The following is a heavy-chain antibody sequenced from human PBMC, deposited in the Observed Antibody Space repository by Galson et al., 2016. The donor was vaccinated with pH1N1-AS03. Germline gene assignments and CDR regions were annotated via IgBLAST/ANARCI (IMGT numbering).Heavy chain of an antibody. Sequence: QSGAEVKKPGESLKISCQASGYIFSSYWIGWVHQRPGKGLEWMGIIWPADSDTKYSPSFQGQVTISVDPSLNTAYLQWSSLEASDTAMYFCARQTDCSGGSCFLYYDAFDMWGQGTLVTVSS. CDR1: GYIFSSYW. J-gene: IGHJ3*02. CDR2: IWPADSDT. D-gene: IGHD2-15*01. CDR3: ARQTDCSGGSCFLYYDAFDM. V-gene: IGHV5-51*07.